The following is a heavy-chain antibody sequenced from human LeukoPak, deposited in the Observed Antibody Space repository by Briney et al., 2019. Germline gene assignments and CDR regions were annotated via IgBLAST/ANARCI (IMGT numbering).Heavy chain of an antibody. CDR1: GGSISSYY. CDR3: ARGYFNILTGYYIDY. Sequence: SETLSLTCTVSGGSISSYYWNWIRQPAGKGLEWVGRIYSSGSTNYNPSLKSRVTMSGDTSKNQFSLKLSSVTAAHTAVYYCARGYFNILTGYYIDYWGQGTLVTVSS. V-gene: IGHV4-4*07. J-gene: IGHJ4*02. D-gene: IGHD3-9*01. CDR2: IYSSGST.